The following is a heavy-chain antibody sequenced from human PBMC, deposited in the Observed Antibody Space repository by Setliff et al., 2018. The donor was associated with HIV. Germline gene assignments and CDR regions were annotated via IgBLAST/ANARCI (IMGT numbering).Heavy chain of an antibody. J-gene: IGHJ4*02. CDR2: INTNTGNP. D-gene: IGHD3-3*01. V-gene: IGHV7-4-1*02. CDR1: GYTFTSYA. CDR3: ARDLKRPNSNFWGGYPIPFDS. Sequence: SVKVSCKASGYTFTSYAMNWVRQAPGQGLEWMGWINTNTGNPTYAQGFTGRFVFSLDTSVSTAYLQISSLKAEDTAVYFCARDLKRPNSNFWGGYPIPFDSWGQGTLVTVSS.